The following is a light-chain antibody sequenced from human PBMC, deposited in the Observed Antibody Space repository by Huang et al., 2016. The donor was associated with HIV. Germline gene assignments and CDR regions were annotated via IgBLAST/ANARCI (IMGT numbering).Light chain of an antibody. V-gene: IGKV4-1*01. J-gene: IGKJ4*01. CDR3: QQYYSSPLT. CDR2: WAS. Sequence: IVMTQSLDSLAVSLGERATINCTSSQSILYNSNNRNYLAWYQQKAGKPPKLLIYWASSREFGVPDRFNGSGYGKDFTLTISSLQAEDVAVYYCQQYYSSPLTFGGGTKVEI. CDR1: QSILYNSNNRNY.